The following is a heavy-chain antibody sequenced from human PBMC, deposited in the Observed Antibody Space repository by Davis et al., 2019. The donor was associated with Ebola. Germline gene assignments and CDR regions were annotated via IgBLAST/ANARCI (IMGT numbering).Heavy chain of an antibody. J-gene: IGHJ3*02. CDR2: IYTGDSDT. CDR3: ATLRRTITGMDDGFDI. CDR1: GYSFTNYW. D-gene: IGHD1-20*01. Sequence: GGSLRLSCQGFGYSFTNYWIGWVRRMPGKGLEWMGIIYTGDSDTRYSPSFRGQVTISADKSIKTAFLQWSSLKASDTAIYYCATLRRTITGMDDGFDIWGQGTMVTVSS. V-gene: IGHV5-51*01.